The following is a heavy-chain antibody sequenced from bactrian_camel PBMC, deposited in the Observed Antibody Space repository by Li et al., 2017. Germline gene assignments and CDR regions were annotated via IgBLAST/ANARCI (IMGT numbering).Heavy chain of an antibody. V-gene: IGHV3S6*01. D-gene: IGHD7*01. CDR2: LNGDGGAT. J-gene: IGHJ6*01. CDR3: AAERSIAPDRRLWESAFGY. CDR1: GFTFSTYW. Sequence: HVQLVESGGALVQPGGSLRLSCAASGFTFSTYWMYWVRQAPGKGPEWVSALNGDGGATYYSDSVKDRFTISRDNNKNTLYLRMNNLKPEDTAVYTCAAERSIAPDRRLWESAFGYFGQGTQVTVS.